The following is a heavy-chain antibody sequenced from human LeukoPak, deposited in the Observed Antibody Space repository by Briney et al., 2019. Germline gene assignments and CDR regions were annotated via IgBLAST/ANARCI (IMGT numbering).Heavy chain of an antibody. CDR1: GYTFTSYD. Sequence: ASVKVSCKASGYTFTSYDINWVRQATGQGLEWMGWMNPNSGNTGYAQKFQGRVTMTRNTSISTAYMELSSLRSEDTAVYYCATPGVHYDPSGYYPFQHWGQGTLVTVSS. CDR3: ATPGVHYDPSGYYPFQH. V-gene: IGHV1-8*01. CDR2: MNPNSGNT. D-gene: IGHD3-22*01. J-gene: IGHJ1*01.